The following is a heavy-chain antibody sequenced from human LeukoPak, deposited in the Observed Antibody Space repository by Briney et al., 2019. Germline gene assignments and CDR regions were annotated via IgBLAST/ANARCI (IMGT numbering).Heavy chain of an antibody. J-gene: IGHJ6*03. Sequence: SETLSLTCTVSGGSISSGSYYWSWIRQPAGKGLEWIGRIYTSGSTNYNPSLKSRVTISVDTSKNQFSLKLSSVTAADTAVCYCAHGRRFGYYGSGSSYMDVWGKGTTVTVSS. CDR3: AHGRRFGYYGSGSSYMDV. CDR1: GGSISSGSYY. V-gene: IGHV4-61*02. D-gene: IGHD3-10*01. CDR2: IYTSGST.